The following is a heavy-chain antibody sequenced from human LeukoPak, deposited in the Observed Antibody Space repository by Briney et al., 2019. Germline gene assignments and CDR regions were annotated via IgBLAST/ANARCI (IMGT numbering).Heavy chain of an antibody. V-gene: IGHV3-23*01. CDR3: ARTPNRDGYSHIDF. Sequence: GGSLRLSCAASGFTFTNHAMAWVRLAPGKGLEWVSTLSDSGASTYYADSVKGRFTISRDNSRNTMYLQMDSLRADDTGVYFCARTPNRDGYSHIDFWGQGALVTASS. D-gene: IGHD5-24*01. CDR1: GFTFTNHA. CDR2: LSDSGAST. J-gene: IGHJ4*02.